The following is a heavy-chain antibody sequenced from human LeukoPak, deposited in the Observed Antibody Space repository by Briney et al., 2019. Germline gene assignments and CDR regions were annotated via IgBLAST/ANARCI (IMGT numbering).Heavy chain of an antibody. V-gene: IGHV4-59*12. D-gene: IGHD3-10*01. CDR2: IYYSGST. J-gene: IGHJ4*02. CDR1: GGSISSYY. CDR3: ARDTPYYSASGSL. Sequence: SETLSLTCTVSGGSISSYYWSWIRQPPGKGLEWIGYIYYSGSTNYNPSLKSRVTISVDTSKNQFSLNLTSVTAADTAVYYCARDTPYYSASGSLWGQGTLVTVSS.